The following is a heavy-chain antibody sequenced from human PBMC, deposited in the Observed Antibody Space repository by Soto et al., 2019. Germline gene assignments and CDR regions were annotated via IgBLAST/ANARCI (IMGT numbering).Heavy chain of an antibody. CDR2: INPSGGST. CDR3: AKDIAAAGMGDYYYGMDV. V-gene: IGHV1-46*01. D-gene: IGHD6-13*01. J-gene: IGHJ6*02. CDR1: GYTFTSYY. Sequence: ASVKVSCKASGYTFTSYYMHWVRQAPGQGLEWMGIINPSGGSTSYAQKFQGRVTMTRDTSTSTVYMELSSLRSEDTAVYYCAKDIAAAGMGDYYYGMDVWGQGTTVTVSS.